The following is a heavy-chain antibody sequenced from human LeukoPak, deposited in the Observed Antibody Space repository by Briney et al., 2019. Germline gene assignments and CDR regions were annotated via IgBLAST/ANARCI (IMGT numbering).Heavy chain of an antibody. CDR1: GYTFTNYW. CDR3: ARLQVRSGSLDY. V-gene: IGHV5-51*01. Sequence: GESLKISCKGSGYTFTNYWIAWVRQMPGKGLEWMGIIYPGDSDTRYSPSFQGQVTISADKSISTAYLQWSSLKASDTAMYYCARLQVRSGSLDYWGQGTLVIVSS. CDR2: IYPGDSDT. J-gene: IGHJ4*02. D-gene: IGHD3-22*01.